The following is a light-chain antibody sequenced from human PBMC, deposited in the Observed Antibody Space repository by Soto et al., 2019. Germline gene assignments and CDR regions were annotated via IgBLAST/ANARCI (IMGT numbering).Light chain of an antibody. CDR1: QSLLRSDGKSS. V-gene: IGKV2D-29*02. CDR3: MQRIQLPET. CDR2: GAS. Sequence: DIVMTQTPLSLSVSPGQPASISCKSSQSLLRSDGKSSLYWYLQKPGQSPQLLIYGASTRRSGVPDRFSGGGSGTDFTLKISRVEDEDVGVYYCMQRIQLPETFGQGTKLEIK. J-gene: IGKJ2*01.